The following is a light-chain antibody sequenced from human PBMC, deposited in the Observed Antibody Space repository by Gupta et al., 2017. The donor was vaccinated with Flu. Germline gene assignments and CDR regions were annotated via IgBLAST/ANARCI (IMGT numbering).Light chain of an antibody. CDR1: SSNIGADYY. V-gene: IGLV1-40*01. Sequence: QSVLTQPPSVSGAPAWRVTIPCTGSSSNIGADYYVHWYQQLPGTAPKLLIYRISKRPSGVPDRFSGSKSGTSASLAISGLQAEDEADYYCQSYDDRLSGYVFGAGTQVTVL. CDR3: QSYDDRLSGYV. CDR2: RIS. J-gene: IGLJ1*01.